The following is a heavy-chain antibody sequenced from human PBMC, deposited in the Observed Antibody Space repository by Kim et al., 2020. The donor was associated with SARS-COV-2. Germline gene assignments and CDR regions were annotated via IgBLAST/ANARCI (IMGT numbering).Heavy chain of an antibody. V-gene: IGHV3-9*01. CDR3: AKDIDCTNGVCYLFDY. J-gene: IGHJ4*02. D-gene: IGHD2-8*01. Sequence: YGKGRFTISRDNAKNSLYLQMNSLRAEDTALYYCAKDIDCTNGVCYLFDYWGQGTLVTVSS.